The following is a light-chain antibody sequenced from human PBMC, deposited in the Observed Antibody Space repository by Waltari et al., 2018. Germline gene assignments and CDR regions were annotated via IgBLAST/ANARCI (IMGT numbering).Light chain of an antibody. CDR2: EDN. CDR3: YSTDISGGGV. Sequence: SYELTQPPSVSVSPGQTARITCSGDALPKKYAYWYQQKSGQAPVLAIYEDNKRPSGIPEGFSGSSSGAVATLTLSGALVEDEADYYCYSTDISGGGVFGGGTKLTVL. J-gene: IGLJ2*01. CDR1: ALPKKY. V-gene: IGLV3-10*01.